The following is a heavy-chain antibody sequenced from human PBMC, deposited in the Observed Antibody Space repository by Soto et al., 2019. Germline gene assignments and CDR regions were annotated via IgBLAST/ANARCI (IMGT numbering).Heavy chain of an antibody. V-gene: IGHV4-59*01. Sequence: SETLSLTCTVSGGSISSYYWSWIRQPPGKGLEWIGYIYYSGSTNYNPSLKSRVTISVDTSKNQFSLKLSSVTAADTAVYYCARGRNFYGDYESDYWGQGTLVTVSS. CDR2: IYYSGST. D-gene: IGHD4-17*01. CDR1: GGSISSYY. J-gene: IGHJ4*02. CDR3: ARGRNFYGDYESDY.